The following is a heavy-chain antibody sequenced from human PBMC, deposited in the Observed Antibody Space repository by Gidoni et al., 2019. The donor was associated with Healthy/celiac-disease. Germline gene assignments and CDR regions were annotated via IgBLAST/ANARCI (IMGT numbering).Heavy chain of an antibody. CDR3: ARDYGDYTDDYYGMDV. V-gene: IGHV4-39*07. D-gene: IGHD4-17*01. J-gene: IGHJ6*02. Sequence: QLQLQASGPGLVLPSETLSLTCTVSGGSISSSSYYWGWIRQPPGKGLEWMGSIYYSGSTYYNQSRKSRVTISVDTSKNQCARKGSSVTAADTAVDYCARDYGDYTDDYYGMDVWGQGTTVTVSS. CDR2: IYYSGST. CDR1: GGSISSSSYY.